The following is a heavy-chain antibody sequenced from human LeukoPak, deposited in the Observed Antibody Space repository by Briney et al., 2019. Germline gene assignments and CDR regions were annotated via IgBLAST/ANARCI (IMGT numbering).Heavy chain of an antibody. Sequence: SETLSLTCTVSGGSISSYYWSWIRQPPGKGLEWIGYIYDSGSTNYNPSLKSRVTISVDTSKNQFSLKLSSVTAADTAVYYCARGRGDYYDSSGARIRGADFDYWGQGTLVTVSS. CDR3: ARGRGDYYDSSGARIRGADFDY. CDR2: IYDSGST. V-gene: IGHV4-59*12. CDR1: GGSISSYY. D-gene: IGHD3-22*01. J-gene: IGHJ4*02.